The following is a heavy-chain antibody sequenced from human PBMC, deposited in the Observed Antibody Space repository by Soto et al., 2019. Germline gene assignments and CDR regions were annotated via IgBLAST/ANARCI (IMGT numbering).Heavy chain of an antibody. CDR3: AREMDEIRHCSSTTCPVALDY. V-gene: IGHV3-33*01. J-gene: IGHJ4*02. CDR1: GFTFSSYG. D-gene: IGHD2-2*01. CDR2: IWYDGGNK. Sequence: QVQLVESGGGVVQPGKSLRLSCAASGFTFSSYGIHWVRQAPGKGLEWLGVIWYDGGNKYYADSVKGRFTLSRDNSMNTVFLQMNSLRAEDTAVYYCAREMDEIRHCSSTTCPVALDYWGQGSLVTVSS.